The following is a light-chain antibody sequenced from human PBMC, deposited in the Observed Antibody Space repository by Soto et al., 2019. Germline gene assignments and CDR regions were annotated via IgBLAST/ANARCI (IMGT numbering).Light chain of an antibody. Sequence: DIQMTQSRSTLYESVGDRVTITWRSSQSISGYLAWYQQKPGKAPKLLIYDASSLESGVPSRFSGSASGTEYTLTISSLQPDDFATYYCQRYNTYPCTLGQGTKV. J-gene: IGKJ1*01. CDR2: DAS. CDR3: QRYNTYPCT. V-gene: IGKV1-5*01. CDR1: QSISGY.